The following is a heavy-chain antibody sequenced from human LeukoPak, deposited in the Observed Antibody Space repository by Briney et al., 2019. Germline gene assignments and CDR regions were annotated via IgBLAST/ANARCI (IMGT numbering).Heavy chain of an antibody. Sequence: GGSLRLSCAASGFTFSTYAMSWVRQAPGKGLEWVSTISGSGYYTSYADSVKGRFTISRDNSKNTLYLQMNSLRAEDTAVYYCARDHGDYRFDPWGQGTLVTVSS. CDR2: ISGSGYYT. V-gene: IGHV3-23*01. D-gene: IGHD4-17*01. J-gene: IGHJ5*02. CDR3: ARDHGDYRFDP. CDR1: GFTFSTYA.